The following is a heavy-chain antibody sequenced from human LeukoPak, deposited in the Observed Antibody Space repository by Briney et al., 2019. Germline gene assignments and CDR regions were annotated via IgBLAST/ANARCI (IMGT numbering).Heavy chain of an antibody. Sequence: GGSLRLSCAASGFTISSYSMNWVRQAPGKGLEWLSYISKTGSGKFYADSVKGRFTISRDNSKNTLYLQMNSLRAEDTAVYYCAKSDYLPRIDYWGQGTLVTVSS. CDR3: AKSDYLPRIDY. J-gene: IGHJ4*02. CDR2: ISKTGSGK. D-gene: IGHD5-12*01. CDR1: GFTISSYS. V-gene: IGHV3-48*01.